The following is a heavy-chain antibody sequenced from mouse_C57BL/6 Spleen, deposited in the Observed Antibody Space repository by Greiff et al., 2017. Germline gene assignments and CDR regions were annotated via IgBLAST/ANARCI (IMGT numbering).Heavy chain of an antibody. V-gene: IGHV1-26*01. CDR3: ARVRDYDLSFAY. D-gene: IGHD2-4*01. J-gene: IGHJ3*01. CDR1: GYTFTDYY. CDR2: INPNNGGT. Sequence: VQLQQSGPELVKPGASVKISCKASGYTFTDYYMNWVKQSHGKSLEWIGDINPNNGGTSYNQKFKGKATLTVDKSSSTAYMELRSLTSEDSAVYYCARVRDYDLSFAYWGQGTLVTVSA.